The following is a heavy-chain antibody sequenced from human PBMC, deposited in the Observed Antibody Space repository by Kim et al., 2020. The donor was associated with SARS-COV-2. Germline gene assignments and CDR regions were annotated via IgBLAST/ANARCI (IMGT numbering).Heavy chain of an antibody. D-gene: IGHD6-13*01. CDR3: TTAEYSNTWYRDNWFDS. CDR2: IKSKTDGGTT. V-gene: IGHV3-15*01. Sequence: GGSLRLSCAASGFTFANAWMSWVRQAPGKGLEWVGRIKSKTDGGTTAYAAPVKGRFTISRDDSKNTRYLQMNSLKSEDAGVYYFTTAEYSNTWYRDNWFDSWGQGCLATVSS. J-gene: IGHJ5*01. CDR1: GFTFANAW.